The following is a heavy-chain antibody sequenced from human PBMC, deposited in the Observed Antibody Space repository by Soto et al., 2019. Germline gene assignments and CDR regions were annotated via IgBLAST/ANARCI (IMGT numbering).Heavy chain of an antibody. J-gene: IGHJ4*02. D-gene: IGHD3-10*01. CDR3: VSDRGYGHPSVPYS. CDR1: GFAFSRSG. Sequence: QAQLVESGGGVVQPGRSLRLSCAASGFAFSRSGMHWVLQAPGTGLEWVAVISYDGSLQHYADSVKGRFTISRDNSKNMVLLQMSSLRAEDTAVYYWVSDRGYGHPSVPYSWGQGTLVSVSS. CDR2: ISYDGSLQ. V-gene: IGHV3-30*03.